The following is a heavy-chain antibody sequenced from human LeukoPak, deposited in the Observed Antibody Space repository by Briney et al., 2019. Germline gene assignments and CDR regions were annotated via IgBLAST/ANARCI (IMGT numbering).Heavy chain of an antibody. CDR1: GFTFSSYS. Sequence: GGSLRLSCAASGFTFSSYSMNWVRQAPGKGLEWVSSISSSSSYIYYADSVKGRFTISRDNAKNSLYLQMNSLRAEDTAVYYCARGRYSSTNWFDPWGQGTLVTVSS. D-gene: IGHD5-18*01. J-gene: IGHJ5*02. V-gene: IGHV3-21*01. CDR2: ISSSSSYI. CDR3: ARGRYSSTNWFDP.